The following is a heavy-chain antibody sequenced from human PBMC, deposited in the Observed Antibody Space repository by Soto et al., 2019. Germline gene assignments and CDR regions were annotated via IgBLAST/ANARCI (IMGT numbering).Heavy chain of an antibody. CDR1: GGSISSGGYY. Sequence: SETLSLTCTASGGSISSGGYYWSWIRQHPGKGLEWIGYIYYSGSTYYNPSLKSRVTISVDTSKNQFSLKLSSVTAADTAVYYCTKGPPTYYYDSSGQPGYYYGMDVWGQGTTVTVSS. D-gene: IGHD3-22*01. CDR2: IYYSGST. V-gene: IGHV4-31*03. J-gene: IGHJ6*02. CDR3: TKGPPTYYYDSSGQPGYYYGMDV.